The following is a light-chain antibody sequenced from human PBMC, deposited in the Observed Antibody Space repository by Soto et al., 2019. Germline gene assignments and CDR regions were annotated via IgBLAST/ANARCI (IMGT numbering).Light chain of an antibody. V-gene: IGLV2-14*01. J-gene: IGLJ2*01. Sequence: QSVLTQSASVPGSPGQSITIPCTGTSSVVGGYDYVSWYQQHPGKVPKLIIYEVIKRPSGVSHRFSGSKSGNTASLTISGLQTEDEADYYCSSYTTSGALVFGGGTKVTVL. CDR3: SSYTTSGALV. CDR2: EVI. CDR1: SSVVGGYDY.